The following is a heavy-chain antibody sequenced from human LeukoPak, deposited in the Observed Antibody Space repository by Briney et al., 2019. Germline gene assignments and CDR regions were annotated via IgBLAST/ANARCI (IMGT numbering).Heavy chain of an antibody. CDR2: ISGSGGST. CDR1: GLTFSSYA. D-gene: IGHD6-13*01. V-gene: IGHV3-23*01. CDR3: AKAHRQLGGYYFDY. J-gene: IGHJ4*02. Sequence: PGGSLRLSCAASGLTFSSYAMSWVRQAPRKGLELVSAISGSGGSTYYADSVKGRFTISRDNSKNTLYLQMNSLRAEDTAVYYCAKAHRQLGGYYFDYWGQGTLVTVSS.